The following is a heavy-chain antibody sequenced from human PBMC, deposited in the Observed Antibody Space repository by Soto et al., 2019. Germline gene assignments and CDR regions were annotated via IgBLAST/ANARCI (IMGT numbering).Heavy chain of an antibody. CDR3: ARTFDGYNLVHWYFDL. J-gene: IGHJ2*01. Sequence: QVQLVQSGAEVKKPGSSVKVSCKASGGTFSSYALSWVRQAPGPGLEWMGGIIPIFGTAHYAQKFQGRVTITADESTSTAYMELSSLISEDTAVYYCARTFDGYNLVHWYFDLWGRGTLVTVSS. V-gene: IGHV1-69*01. CDR1: GGTFSSYA. D-gene: IGHD5-12*01. CDR2: IIPIFGTA.